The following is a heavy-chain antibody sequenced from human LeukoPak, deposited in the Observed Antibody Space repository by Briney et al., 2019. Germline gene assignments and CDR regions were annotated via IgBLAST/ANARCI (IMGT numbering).Heavy chain of an antibody. CDR1: GFTFSSYE. V-gene: IGHV3-48*03. D-gene: IGHD5-18*01. J-gene: IGHJ3*02. CDR3: ARTPIGGYSYGYVSAFDI. CDR2: ISSSGSTI. Sequence: PGGSLRLSCAASGFTFSSYEMNWVRQAPGKGLEWVSYISSSGSTIYYADSVKGRFTISRDNAKNSLYLQMNSLRAEDTAVYYCARTPIGGYSYGYVSAFDIWGQGTMVIVSS.